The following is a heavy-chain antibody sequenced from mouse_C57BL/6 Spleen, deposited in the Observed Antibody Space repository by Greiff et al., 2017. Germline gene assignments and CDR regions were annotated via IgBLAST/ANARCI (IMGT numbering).Heavy chain of an antibody. J-gene: IGHJ2*01. CDR3: ARSGTGTNDY. Sequence: QVQLKQSGAELMKPGASVKLSCKATGYTFPGYWIEWVKQRPGHGLEWIGEMLPGSGSTNYNEKFKGKATFTADTSSNTAYMQLSSLTTEDSAIYDCARSGTGTNDYWGQGTTRTVSS. V-gene: IGHV1-9*01. D-gene: IGHD4-1*01. CDR2: MLPGSGST. CDR1: GYTFPGYW.